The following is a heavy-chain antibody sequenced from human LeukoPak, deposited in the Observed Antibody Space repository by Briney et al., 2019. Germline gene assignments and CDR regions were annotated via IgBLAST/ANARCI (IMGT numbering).Heavy chain of an antibody. CDR2: IIPILGIA. CDR3: ARDYRAHDAFDI. Sequence: GASVKVSCKASGGTFRSYAISWVRQAPGQGLEWMGRIIPILGIANYAQKFQGRVTITADKSTSTVYMELSSLRSEDTAVYYCARDYRAHDAFDIWGQGTMVTVSS. CDR1: GGTFRSYA. J-gene: IGHJ3*02. V-gene: IGHV1-69*04. D-gene: IGHD3-16*02.